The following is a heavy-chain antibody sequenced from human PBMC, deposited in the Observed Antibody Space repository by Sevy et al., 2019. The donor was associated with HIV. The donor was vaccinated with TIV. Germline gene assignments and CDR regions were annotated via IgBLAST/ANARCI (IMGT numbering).Heavy chain of an antibody. CDR3: ARVRYTYGNFFFDY. Sequence: GGSLRLSCTASGFTFSDYYMSWIRQAPGKGLEWISYISSRDYFIYYAGSVKGRFTISRDNAKNSMFLHMSSLRAEDTALYYCARVRYTYGNFFFDYWGQGTLVTVSS. CDR1: GFTFSDYY. J-gene: IGHJ4*02. V-gene: IGHV3-11*01. CDR2: ISSRDYFI. D-gene: IGHD5-18*01.